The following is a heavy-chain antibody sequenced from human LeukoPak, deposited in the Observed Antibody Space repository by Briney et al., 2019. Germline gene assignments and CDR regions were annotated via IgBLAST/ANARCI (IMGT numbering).Heavy chain of an antibody. CDR3: TREVSGSLYFDY. J-gene: IGHJ4*02. V-gene: IGHV3-9*02. Sequence: GGSLRLSCAASGFTSDDYAMHWVRQAPGKGLEWVSGISWNSGSIGYADSVKGRFTISRDNAKNTVYLQMNSLRAEDTAVYYCTREVSGSLYFDYWGQGTLVTVSS. D-gene: IGHD1-26*01. CDR1: GFTSDDYA. CDR2: ISWNSGSI.